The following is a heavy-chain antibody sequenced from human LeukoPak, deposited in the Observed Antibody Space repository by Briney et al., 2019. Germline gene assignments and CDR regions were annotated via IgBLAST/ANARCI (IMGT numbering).Heavy chain of an antibody. V-gene: IGHV4-39*01. Sequence: PSETLSLTCSVSGGSISSSSYYWGWIRQPPGQGLGWIGSISYSGSTYYNSSLKSRVSISVDTSKNQFTLKLTSVTAADTAVFYCGRHASDDLYSALDYWGEGTLVTVSS. J-gene: IGHJ4*02. CDR1: GGSISSSSYY. D-gene: IGHD1-26*01. CDR2: ISYSGST. CDR3: GRHASDDLYSALDY.